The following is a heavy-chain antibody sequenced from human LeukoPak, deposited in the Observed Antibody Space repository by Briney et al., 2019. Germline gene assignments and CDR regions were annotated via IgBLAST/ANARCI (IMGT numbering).Heavy chain of an antibody. CDR3: ARDLNWASDAFDI. D-gene: IGHD7-27*01. V-gene: IGHV4-59*12. Sequence: SETLSLTCTVSGGSIISYYWSWIRKPPGKGLECIGYIYYSGSTNYSPSLKSRVTISVDTSKNQFSLKLSSVTAADTAVYYCARDLNWASDAFDIWGQGTMVTVSS. CDR1: GGSIISYY. CDR2: IYYSGST. J-gene: IGHJ3*02.